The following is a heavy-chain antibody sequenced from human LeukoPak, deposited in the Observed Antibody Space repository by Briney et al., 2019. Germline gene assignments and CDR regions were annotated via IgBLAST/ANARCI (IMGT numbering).Heavy chain of an antibody. CDR3: ARGEMATSIDY. CDR2: LSYDGGNR. D-gene: IGHD5-24*01. CDR1: GFTFQRHA. V-gene: IGHV3-30*04. Sequence: GGSLRLSCDASGFTFQRHALLWVRQAPGKGLEWVAILSYDGGNRYYADSVRGRFTISRDNSKNTLYLQMNSLRAEDTAVYYCARGEMATSIDYWGQGTLVTVSS. J-gene: IGHJ4*02.